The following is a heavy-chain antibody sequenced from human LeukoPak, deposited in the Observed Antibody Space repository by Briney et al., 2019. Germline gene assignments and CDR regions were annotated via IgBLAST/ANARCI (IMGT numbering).Heavy chain of an antibody. D-gene: IGHD2-2*01. CDR3: ASLGYCSSTSCPD. CDR2: IIPIFGTA. Sequence: ASVKVSCKASGGTFSSYAISWVRQAPGQGLEWMGGIIPIFGTANYAQKFQGRVTITTDESTSTAYMELCSLRAEDTAVYYRASLGYCSSTSCPDWGKGTLVTVPS. CDR1: GGTFSSYA. J-gene: IGHJ4*02. V-gene: IGHV1-69*05.